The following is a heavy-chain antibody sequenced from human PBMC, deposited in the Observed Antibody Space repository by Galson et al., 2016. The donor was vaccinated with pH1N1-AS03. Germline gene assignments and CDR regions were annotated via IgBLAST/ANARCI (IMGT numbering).Heavy chain of an antibody. V-gene: IGHV1-3*04. D-gene: IGHD1-26*01. CDR3: ARNSEGGGGLDH. J-gene: IGHJ5*02. Sequence: SVKVSCKASGYTFTSHVVDWVRQAPGQSLEWMGWINTDTGYTKYSQKFQGRVTITKDTSATTAYMELNSLAFEDTAVYYCARNSEGGGGLDHWGQGTLVTVSS. CDR1: GYTFTSHV. CDR2: INTDTGYT.